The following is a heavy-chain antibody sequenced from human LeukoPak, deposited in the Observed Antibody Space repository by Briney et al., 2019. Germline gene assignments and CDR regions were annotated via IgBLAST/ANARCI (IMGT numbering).Heavy chain of an antibody. CDR1: GGSISSSSYY. J-gene: IGHJ4*02. V-gene: IGHV4-39*01. D-gene: IGHD2-2*01. CDR2: IYYSGST. CDR3: ARRDVVVPAGPFDY. Sequence: TPSETLSLACTVSGGSISSSSYYWGWIRQPPGKGLEWIGSIYYSGSTYYNPSLKSRVTISVDTSKNQFSLKLSSVTAADTAVYYCARRDVVVPAGPFDYWGQGTLVTVSS.